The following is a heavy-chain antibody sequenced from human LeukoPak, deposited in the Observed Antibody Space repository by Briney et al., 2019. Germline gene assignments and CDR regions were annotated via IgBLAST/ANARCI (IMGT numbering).Heavy chain of an antibody. D-gene: IGHD3-3*01. CDR1: GYSFTNYW. CDR2: IYPDDSDT. Sequence: GESLKISCKGYGYSFTNYWIGWVRQMPGKGLEWMGIIYPDDSDTRYSPSFQGQVTISADRSMSTAYLQWSSLKALDTAMYYCARHAETYYDFWSGYTYWGQGTLVTVSS. CDR3: ARHAETYYDFWSGYTY. J-gene: IGHJ4*02. V-gene: IGHV5-51*01.